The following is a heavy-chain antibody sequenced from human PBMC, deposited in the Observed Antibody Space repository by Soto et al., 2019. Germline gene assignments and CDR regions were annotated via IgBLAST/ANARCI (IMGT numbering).Heavy chain of an antibody. Sequence: PSETLSLTCAVYGGSFSGYYWSWIRQPPGKGLEWIGEINHSGSTNYNPSLKSRVTISVDTSKNQFSLKLSSVTAADTAVYYCARGLYSNYYYYYMDVWGKGTTVTVSS. V-gene: IGHV4-34*01. D-gene: IGHD4-4*01. J-gene: IGHJ6*03. CDR3: ARGLYSNYYYYYMDV. CDR1: GGSFSGYY. CDR2: INHSGST.